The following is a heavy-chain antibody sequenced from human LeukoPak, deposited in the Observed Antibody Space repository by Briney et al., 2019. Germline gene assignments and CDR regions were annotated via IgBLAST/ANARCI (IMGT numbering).Heavy chain of an antibody. V-gene: IGHV3-11*04. CDR3: ARDLLDYYDSSGYYYAAAFDY. Sequence: PGGSLRLSCAASGFTFSDYYMSWIRQAPGKGLEWVSYISSSGSTIYYADSVKGRFTISRDNAKNSLFLQMNSLRAEDTAVYYCARDLLDYYDSSGYYYAAAFDYWGQGTLVTVSS. CDR2: ISSSGSTI. J-gene: IGHJ4*02. D-gene: IGHD3-22*01. CDR1: GFTFSDYY.